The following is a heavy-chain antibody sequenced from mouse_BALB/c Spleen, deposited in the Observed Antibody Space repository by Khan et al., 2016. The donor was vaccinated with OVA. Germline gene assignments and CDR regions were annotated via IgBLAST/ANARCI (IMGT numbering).Heavy chain of an antibody. CDR1: GYTFTNYG. CDR2: ISTYTGEP. Sequence: QVQLQQSGPELKKPGETVKISCKASGYTFTNYGMNWVKQAPGKALKWMGWISTYTGEPTYADDFKGRFAFSLETSASTAYLQINNLTNEATATYFCTRPPHFSYVLVYWGQGTSVTVSS. V-gene: IGHV9-3-1*01. CDR3: TRPPHFSYVLVY. J-gene: IGHJ4*01.